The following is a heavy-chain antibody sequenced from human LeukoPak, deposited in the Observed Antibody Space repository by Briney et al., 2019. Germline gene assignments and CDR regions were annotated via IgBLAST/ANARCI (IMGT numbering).Heavy chain of an antibody. CDR2: ISGSSSTI. D-gene: IGHD2-2*01. Sequence: GGSLRLSCAASGFTFSSYSMNWVRQAPGKGLEWVSYISGSSSTIYYADSVKGRFTISRDNAKNSLYLQMNSLRAEDTAVYYCARDSCSSTSCYPRVDDYWGQGTLVTVSS. V-gene: IGHV3-48*04. J-gene: IGHJ4*02. CDR1: GFTFSSYS. CDR3: ARDSCSSTSCYPRVDDY.